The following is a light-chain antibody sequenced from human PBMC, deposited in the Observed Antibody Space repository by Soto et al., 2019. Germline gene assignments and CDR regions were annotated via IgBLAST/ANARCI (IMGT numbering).Light chain of an antibody. Sequence: EIVLTQSPGTLSLSPGERATLSCRASQSVGGSFLAWYQQKPGQAPRLLIYKISNRATGIPDRFSGSGSGTDFRLTISRLEPEDSAVYYCQQYGSSPPYSFGQGTKLEIK. CDR2: KIS. J-gene: IGKJ2*03. V-gene: IGKV3-20*01. CDR1: QSVGGSF. CDR3: QQYGSSPPYS.